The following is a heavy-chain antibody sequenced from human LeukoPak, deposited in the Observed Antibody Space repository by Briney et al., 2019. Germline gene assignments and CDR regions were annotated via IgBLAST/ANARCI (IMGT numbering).Heavy chain of an antibody. CDR2: ISGSAVST. CDR3: ARDFEISSG. Sequence: GGSLRLSCAASGFTFSSYSMTWVRQAPGKGLEWVSAISGSAVSTYYADSVKGRFTISRDNSKNTLYLQMNSLRAEDTAVYYCARDFEISSGWGQGTLVTVSS. CDR1: GFTFSSYS. V-gene: IGHV3-23*01. D-gene: IGHD6-19*01. J-gene: IGHJ4*02.